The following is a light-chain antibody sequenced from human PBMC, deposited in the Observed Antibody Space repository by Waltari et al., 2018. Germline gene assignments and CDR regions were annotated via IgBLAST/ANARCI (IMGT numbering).Light chain of an antibody. CDR1: RSDGGGYDY. CDR2: DVT. Sequence: QSALTQPRSVSGSPGQSVTISCTGTRSDGGGYDYFSWYQHHPGQAPKLIICDVTKRPSGVPDRFSGSKSGNTASLTISGLQAEDEADYYCCSYAGRYTHVVFGGGTKLTVL. V-gene: IGLV2-11*01. CDR3: CSYAGRYTHVV. J-gene: IGLJ2*01.